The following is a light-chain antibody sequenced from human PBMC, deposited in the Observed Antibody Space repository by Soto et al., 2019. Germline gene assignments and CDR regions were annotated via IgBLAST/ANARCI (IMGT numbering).Light chain of an antibody. CDR2: YDD. V-gene: IGLV1-36*01. J-gene: IGLJ1*01. CDR1: SSNIGNNA. Sequence: QSVLTQPPSVSEAPRQRVTISCSGSSSNIGNNAVNWYQQLPGKAPKLLIYYDDLLPSGVSDRFSGSKSGTSASLAISGLQSEEDADYYCAAWDDSLNGQVFGTGTKVTVL. CDR3: AAWDDSLNGQV.